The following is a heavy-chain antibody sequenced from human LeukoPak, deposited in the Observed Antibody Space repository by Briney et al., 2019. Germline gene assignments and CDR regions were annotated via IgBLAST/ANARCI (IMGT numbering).Heavy chain of an antibody. J-gene: IGHJ4*02. D-gene: IGHD6-6*01. CDR1: GYTFTGYY. CDR3: ARGGSIAAPAKYYFDY. V-gene: IGHV1-2*02. CDR2: INPNSGGT. Sequence: RASVKVSCKASGYTFTGYYMHWVRQAPGQGLEWMGWINPNSGGTNYAQKFQGRVTMTRDTSISTAYMELSRLRSDDTAVYYCARGGSIAAPAKYYFDYWGQGTLVTVSS.